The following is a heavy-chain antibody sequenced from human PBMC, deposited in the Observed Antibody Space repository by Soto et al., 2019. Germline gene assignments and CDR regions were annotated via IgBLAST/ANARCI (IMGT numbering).Heavy chain of an antibody. CDR3: AREDYYGNVDY. V-gene: IGHV3-20*04. CDR1: GFIFDVYA. Sequence: EVHLVESGGGVVRPGGSLRLSCSASGFIFDVYAMSWVRQAPGKGLEWVFSILWNGDRITYADSVKGRFTISRDNAKTSLYLQMNSLSGEDTAFYYCAREDYYGNVDYWGQGTLVTVSS. D-gene: IGHD3-10*01. J-gene: IGHJ4*02. CDR2: ILWNGDRI.